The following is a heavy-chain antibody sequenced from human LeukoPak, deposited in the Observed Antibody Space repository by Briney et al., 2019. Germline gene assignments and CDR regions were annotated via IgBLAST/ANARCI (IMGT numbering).Heavy chain of an antibody. CDR3: ARDRGITMVRGVSYYFDY. CDR2: ISGSGGDT. CDR1: GFTFSNYT. Sequence: PGGSLRLSCVASGFTFSNYTMNWVRQAPGKGLEWVSVISGSGGDTSYADSVKGRFTISRDNSKNTLYLQMNSLRAEDTAVYYCARDRGITMVRGVSYYFDYWGQGTLVTVSS. J-gene: IGHJ4*02. D-gene: IGHD3-10*01. V-gene: IGHV3-23*01.